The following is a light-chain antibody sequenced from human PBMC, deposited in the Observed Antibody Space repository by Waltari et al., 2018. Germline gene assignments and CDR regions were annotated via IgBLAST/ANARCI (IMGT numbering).Light chain of an antibody. Sequence: DVVMTQSPLSLPVTLGQPASISCRSSQSHVHSDGNTYLSWFQQRPGQSPRRLIYKVSNRDSGVPDRFSGSGSGTDFTLKISRVEAEDVGVYYCMQGTHWPPWTFGQGTKVEIQ. CDR2: KVS. CDR3: MQGTHWPPWT. CDR1: QSHVHSDGNTY. J-gene: IGKJ1*01. V-gene: IGKV2-30*02.